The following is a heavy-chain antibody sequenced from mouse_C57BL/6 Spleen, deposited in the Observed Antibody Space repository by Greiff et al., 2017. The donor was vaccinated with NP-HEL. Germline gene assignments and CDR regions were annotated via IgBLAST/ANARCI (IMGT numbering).Heavy chain of an antibody. V-gene: IGHV1-62-3*01. CDR3: ARRDLLGPSYAMDY. CDR2: IDPNSGGT. D-gene: IGHD2-10*01. Sequence: QVQLQQPGAELVKPGASVKLSCKASGYTFTSYWMHWVKQRPGRGLEWIGRIDPNSGGTKYNEKFKSKATLTVDQSSSTAYMQLNSLTSEDSAVYYCARRDLLGPSYAMDYWGQGTSVTVSS. CDR1: GYTFTSYW. J-gene: IGHJ4*01.